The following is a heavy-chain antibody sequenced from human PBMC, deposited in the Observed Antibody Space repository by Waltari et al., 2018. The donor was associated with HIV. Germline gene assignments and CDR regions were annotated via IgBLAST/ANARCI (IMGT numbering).Heavy chain of an antibody. V-gene: IGHV1-69*01. D-gene: IGHD4-17*01. CDR2: IIPIFVTA. Sequence: QVQLVQSGAEVKKPGSSVKVSCQASGGTFSSSAISWVRQAPGQGLEWMGGIIPIFVTANYAQKFQGRVTITADASTNTAYMHLSSLRSEDTAVYYCASDNYGGNFYYFDYWGQGTLVTVSS. CDR3: ASDNYGGNFYYFDY. CDR1: GGTFSSSA. J-gene: IGHJ4*02.